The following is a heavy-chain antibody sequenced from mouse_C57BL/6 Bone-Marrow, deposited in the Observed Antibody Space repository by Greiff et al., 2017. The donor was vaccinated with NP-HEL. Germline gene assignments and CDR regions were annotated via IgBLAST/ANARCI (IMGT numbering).Heavy chain of an antibody. CDR1: GYTFTDYY. CDR2: IYPGSGNT. D-gene: IGHD2-4*01. Sequence: LVESGAELVRPGASVKLSCKASGYTFTDYYINWVKQRPGQGLEWIARIYPGSGNTYYNEKFKGKATLTAEKSSSTAYMQLSSLTSEDSAVYFCARHYDYVGVYAMDYWGQGTSVTVSS. V-gene: IGHV1-76*01. J-gene: IGHJ4*01. CDR3: ARHYDYVGVYAMDY.